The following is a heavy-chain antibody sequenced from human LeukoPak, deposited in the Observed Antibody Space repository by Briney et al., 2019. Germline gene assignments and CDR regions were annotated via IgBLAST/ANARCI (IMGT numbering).Heavy chain of an antibody. J-gene: IGHJ6*02. CDR2: IYSGVST. D-gene: IGHD3-3*02. V-gene: IGHV3-66*01. Sequence: GGSLRLSCAASGFTVSSNYMKWVRQAPGKGLEWVSTIYSGVSTYYADSVKGRFTISRDNSKNTLYLQMNSLRAEDTAVYNCARRISISVYGMDVWGQGTTVTVS. CDR3: ARRISISVYGMDV. CDR1: GFTVSSNY.